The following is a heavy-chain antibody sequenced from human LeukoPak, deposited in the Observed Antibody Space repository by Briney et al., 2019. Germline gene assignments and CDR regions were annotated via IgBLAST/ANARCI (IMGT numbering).Heavy chain of an antibody. CDR1: GGSVSSTSYY. CDR3: ARVYYYDNSGYGKDYFDY. J-gene: IGHJ4*02. D-gene: IGHD3-22*01. V-gene: IGHV4-61*01. CDR2: IFFSGST. Sequence: SETLSLTCTVSGGSVSSTSYYWSWIRQPPGKGLEWIGYIFFSGSTNYKASLKSRVTISVDTSKNQFSLKLSSVTAADTAVYYCARVYYYDNSGYGKDYFDYWGQGTLVTVSS.